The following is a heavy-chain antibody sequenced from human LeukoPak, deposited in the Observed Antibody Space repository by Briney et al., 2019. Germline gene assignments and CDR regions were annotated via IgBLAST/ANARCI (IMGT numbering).Heavy chain of an antibody. D-gene: IGHD1-14*01. J-gene: IGHJ4*02. CDR3: AKATGYLL. CDR2: ISGSGGST. V-gene: IGHV3-23*01. CDR1: GFTFSSYG. Sequence: GGSLRLSCAASGFTFSSYGMSWVRQAPGKGLEWVSAISGSGGSTYYADSVKGRFTISRDNSENTLFLRMNSLKAEDTAVYYCAKATGYLLWGQGTLVIVSS.